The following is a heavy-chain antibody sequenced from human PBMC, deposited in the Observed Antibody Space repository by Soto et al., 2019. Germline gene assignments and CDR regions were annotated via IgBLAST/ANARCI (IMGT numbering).Heavy chain of an antibody. CDR3: ARDLGAYSSSGRYYYGMDV. V-gene: IGHV3-30-3*01. CDR2: ISYDGSNK. D-gene: IGHD6-13*01. CDR1: RFTFSSYA. Sequence: WLLLRLCCAASRFTFSSYAMHWVRQAPGKGLEWVAVISYDGSNKYYADSVKGRFTISRDNSKNTVYLQMNSLRAEDTAVYYCARDLGAYSSSGRYYYGMDVWGQGTTVTVSS. J-gene: IGHJ6*02.